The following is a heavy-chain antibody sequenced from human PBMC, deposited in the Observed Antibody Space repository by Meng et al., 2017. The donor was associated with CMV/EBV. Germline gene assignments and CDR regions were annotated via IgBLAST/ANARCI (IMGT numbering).Heavy chain of an antibody. J-gene: IGHJ5*02. V-gene: IGHV1-8*01. CDR1: GYTFTSYD. CDR3: ARGGHSTTIFGVVIYNWFDP. CDR2: MNPNSGNT. D-gene: IGHD3-3*01. Sequence: ASAKVSCKASGYTFTSYDINWVRQATGQGLEWMGWMNPNSGNTGYAQKFQGRVTMTRNTSISTAYMELSSLRSEDTAVYYCARGGHSTTIFGVVIYNWFDPWGRGTLVTVSS.